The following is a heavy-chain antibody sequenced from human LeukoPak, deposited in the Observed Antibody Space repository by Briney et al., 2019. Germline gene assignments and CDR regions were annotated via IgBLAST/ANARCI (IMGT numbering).Heavy chain of an antibody. CDR2: ISNSGDST. Sequence: PGGSLRLSCAGSGFIFSSNAMSWVRQAPGKGLEWVSGISNSGDSTYYADSVKGRFTISRDNSKNTLYLQMNSLRAEDTAVYYCAKGQYYYDSSGYYPEWGQGTLVTVSS. CDR1: GFIFSSNA. D-gene: IGHD3-22*01. V-gene: IGHV3-23*01. J-gene: IGHJ4*02. CDR3: AKGQYYYDSSGYYPE.